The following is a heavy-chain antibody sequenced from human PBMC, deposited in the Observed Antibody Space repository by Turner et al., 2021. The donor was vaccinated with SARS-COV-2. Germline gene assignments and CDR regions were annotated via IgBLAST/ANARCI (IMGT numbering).Heavy chain of an antibody. D-gene: IGHD5-18*01. V-gene: IGHV1-2*02. CDR1: GYTFTGYY. CDR2: ISPNSGGT. CDR3: ARQATAMFTGPRPATAAGFDP. J-gene: IGHJ5*02. Sequence: QVQLVQSGAEVKKNGDSVKVSCKASGYTFTGYYMPWVRQAPGQGLEWMAWISPNSGGTIYAQKFQGSVTMTRDTSVSTAYMELSRLRSDDTAFYYCARQATAMFTGPRPATAAGFDPWGQGTLVTVSS.